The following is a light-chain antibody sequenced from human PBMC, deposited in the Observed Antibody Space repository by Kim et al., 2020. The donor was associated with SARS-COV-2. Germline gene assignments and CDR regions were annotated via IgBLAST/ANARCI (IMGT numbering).Light chain of an antibody. Sequence: ASVGDRVTLTCRASQPISSWFAWYQQKPGKAPNLLIYAASKLQSGVPSRFSGNGSGTDFTLTINSLRPEDSGTYYCQQANSFPLTFGHGTRLEIK. J-gene: IGKJ5*01. CDR1: QPISSW. CDR3: QQANSFPLT. CDR2: AAS. V-gene: IGKV1-12*01.